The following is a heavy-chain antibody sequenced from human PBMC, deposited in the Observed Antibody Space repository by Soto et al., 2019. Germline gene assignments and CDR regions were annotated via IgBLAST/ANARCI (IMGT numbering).Heavy chain of an antibody. CDR1: GFTFSSYG. CDR2: ISYDGSNK. D-gene: IGHD1-20*01. V-gene: IGHV3-30*18. Sequence: QVQLVESGGGVVQPGRSLRLSCAASGFTFSSYGMHWVRQAPGKGLEWVAVISYDGSNKYYADSVKGRFTISRDNSKNTLYLQMSNRRAEDTAVYYWAKSSRYNWNYYYYYGMDVWGQGTTVTVSS. J-gene: IGHJ6*02. CDR3: AKSSRYNWNYYYYYGMDV.